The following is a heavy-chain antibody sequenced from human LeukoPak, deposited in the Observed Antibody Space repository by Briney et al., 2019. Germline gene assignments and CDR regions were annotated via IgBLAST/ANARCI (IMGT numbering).Heavy chain of an antibody. CDR1: GVSISSDGYY. CDR2: IYTSGST. CDR3: ARQDFWSGYYTGWFDP. V-gene: IGHV4-61*02. Sequence: SETLSLTCTVSGVSISSDGYYWSWIRQPAGKGLEWIGRIYTSGSTNYNPSLKSRVTISVDTSKNQFSLKLSSVTAADTAVYYCARQDFWSGYYTGWFDPWGQGTLVTVSS. J-gene: IGHJ5*02. D-gene: IGHD3-3*01.